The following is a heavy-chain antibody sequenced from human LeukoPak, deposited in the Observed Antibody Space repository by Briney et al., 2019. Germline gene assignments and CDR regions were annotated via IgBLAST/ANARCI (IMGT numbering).Heavy chain of an antibody. Sequence: PSETLSLTCTVSGGSISSYYWSWIRQPPGKGLEWIGYIYYSGSTNYNPSLKSRVTISVDTSKNQLSLKLSSVTAADTAVYYCARDQGNPYSSDAFDIWGQGTMVTVSS. V-gene: IGHV4-59*01. D-gene: IGHD2-15*01. J-gene: IGHJ3*02. CDR1: GGSISSYY. CDR3: ARDQGNPYSSDAFDI. CDR2: IYYSGST.